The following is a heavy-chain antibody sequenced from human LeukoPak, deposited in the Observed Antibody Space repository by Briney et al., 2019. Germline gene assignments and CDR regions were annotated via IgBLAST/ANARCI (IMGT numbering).Heavy chain of an antibody. CDR3: ARDIVVVVAATLVDY. CDR1: GFTFSSYA. J-gene: IGHJ4*02. V-gene: IGHV3-30-3*01. CDR2: ISYDGSNK. D-gene: IGHD2-15*01. Sequence: PGGSLRLSCAASGFTFSSYAMHWVRQAPGKGLEWVACISYDGSNKYYADSVKGRFTISRDNSKNTLYLQMNSLRAEDTAVYYCARDIVVVVAATLVDYWGQGTLVTVSS.